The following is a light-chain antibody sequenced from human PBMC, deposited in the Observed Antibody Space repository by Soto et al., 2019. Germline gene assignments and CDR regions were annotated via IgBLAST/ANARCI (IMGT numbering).Light chain of an antibody. CDR2: AAS. V-gene: IGKV1-39*01. J-gene: IGKJ2*01. Sequence: DIQMTQSPSSLSASVGDRVTITCRASQSISSYLNWYQQKPGKAPKLLIYAASSLQSGVPSRFSGSGSGTDFTLTISSLQPEDFATYYCQESYSNPYTFGQATKLEIK. CDR3: QESYSNPYT. CDR1: QSISSY.